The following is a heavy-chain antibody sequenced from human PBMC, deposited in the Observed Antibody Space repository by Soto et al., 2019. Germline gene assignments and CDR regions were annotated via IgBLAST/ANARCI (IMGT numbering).Heavy chain of an antibody. Sequence: PSETLSLTCTVSGGSISSYYWSWIRQAPGVGLEWIAYVYYSGYTHYNPSLKSRVTISVDTSKNQFSLKLSSVTAADTAVYYCARAGRWLPAFNFXYWGQGSLVTVSS. CDR3: ARAGRWLPAFNFXY. D-gene: IGHD3-10*01. V-gene: IGHV4-59*01. CDR1: GGSISSYY. CDR2: VYYSGYT. J-gene: IGHJ4*02.